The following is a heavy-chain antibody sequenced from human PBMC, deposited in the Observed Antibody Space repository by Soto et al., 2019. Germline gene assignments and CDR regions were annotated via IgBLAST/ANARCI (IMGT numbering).Heavy chain of an antibody. Sequence: SETLSLTCSVLGDSISDTRYYWGWIRQSPEKGLEWIGSISHDGHAYYNPSLKSRVTLFADTSRNQFSLKMKSVTVADTALYFCARQFYGDYLARNWFDPWDQGALVTVSS. CDR2: ISHDGHA. CDR3: ARQFYGDYLARNWFDP. J-gene: IGHJ5*02. D-gene: IGHD4-17*01. CDR1: GDSISDTRYY. V-gene: IGHV4-39*01.